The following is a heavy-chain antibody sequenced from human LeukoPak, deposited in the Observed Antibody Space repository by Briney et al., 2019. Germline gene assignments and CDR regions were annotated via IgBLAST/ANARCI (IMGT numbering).Heavy chain of an antibody. Sequence: GGSLRLSCAASGFTFSSYAMHWVRQAPGKGLEWVAVISYDGSNKYYADSVKGRFTISRDNSKNTLYLQMNSLRAEDTAVYYCASAAGPYYFDYWGQGTLVTVSS. CDR3: ASAAGPYYFDY. V-gene: IGHV3-30-3*01. J-gene: IGHJ4*02. CDR2: ISYDGSNK. D-gene: IGHD6-13*01. CDR1: GFTFSSYA.